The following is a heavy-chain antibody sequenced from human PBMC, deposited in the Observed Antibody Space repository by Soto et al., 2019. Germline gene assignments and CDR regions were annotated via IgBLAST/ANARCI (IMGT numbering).Heavy chain of an antibody. CDR1: GGTFTSYA. D-gene: IGHD3-16*02. Sequence: QVQLVQSGAEVKKPGSSAKVSCKASGGTFTSYAISWVRQAPGQGLEWVGGIIPIFGTADYAQKFQGRVTITADESTSTAYMELSSLRSEDTAVYYCATMKGGYQSYYYGMDVWGQGTTVTVSS. CDR3: ATMKGGYQSYYYGMDV. V-gene: IGHV1-69*12. J-gene: IGHJ6*02. CDR2: IIPIFGTA.